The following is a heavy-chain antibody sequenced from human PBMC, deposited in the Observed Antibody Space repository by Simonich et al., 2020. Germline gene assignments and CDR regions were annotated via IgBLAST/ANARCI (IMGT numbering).Heavy chain of an antibody. V-gene: IGHV1-2*02. CDR3: ARGRLTGDKGAFDI. CDR2: INPNIGGT. Sequence: QVQLVQSGAEVKKPGASVKVSCKASGYTFTGYYMHWVRQAPGQGLGWLGWINPNIGGTNFAPKFQGRVNMTRDTSISTAYMELSRLRSDDTAVYYCARGRLTGDKGAFDIWGQGTMVTVSS. CDR1: GYTFTGYY. J-gene: IGHJ3*02. D-gene: IGHD7-27*01.